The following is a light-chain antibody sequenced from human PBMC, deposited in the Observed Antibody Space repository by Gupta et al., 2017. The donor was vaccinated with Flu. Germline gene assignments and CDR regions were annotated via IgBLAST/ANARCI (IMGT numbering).Light chain of an antibody. CDR3: AALDDSMNGPV. CDR2: SNN. CDR1: SPNIGSNY. Sequence: QSVLTQPPSASGTLGQRVTISRSGSSPNIGSNYVNWYQPFPRTSPLLLIYSNNRRHAGVPDRFSGSKSATSASLTISGLQAEEEADYYCAALDDSMNGPVFGGGTRLTVL. J-gene: IGLJ2*01. V-gene: IGLV1-44*01.